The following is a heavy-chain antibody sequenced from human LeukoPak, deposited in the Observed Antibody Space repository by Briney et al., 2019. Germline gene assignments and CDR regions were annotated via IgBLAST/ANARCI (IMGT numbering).Heavy chain of an antibody. V-gene: IGHV4-31*03. D-gene: IGHD5-12*01. CDR3: AREVRYSGYQDY. CDR1: GGSISSGGYY. Sequence: SETLPLTCTVSGGSISSGGYYWSWIRQHPGKGLEWIGYIFHSGSTYYNPSLKSRVTISVTTSKNQFSLKLSSVTAADTAVYYCAREVRYSGYQDYWGQGTLVTVSS. CDR2: IFHSGST. J-gene: IGHJ4*02.